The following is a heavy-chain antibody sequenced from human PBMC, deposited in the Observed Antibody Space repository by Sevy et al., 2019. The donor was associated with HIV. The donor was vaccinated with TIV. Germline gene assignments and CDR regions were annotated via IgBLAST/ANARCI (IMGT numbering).Heavy chain of an antibody. V-gene: IGHV3-23*01. CDR3: AKDPLNIAARFDY. CDR2: ISGRGGFT. D-gene: IGHD6-6*01. CDR1: GFIFSGSA. Sequence: GGSLRLSCAASGFIFSGSAMSWVRQAPGKGLEWVASISGRGGFTYYADSVKGRLTISRDNFKNTVDLEMKSLRAEDTAVYYCAKDPLNIAARFDYWGQGTLVTVSS. J-gene: IGHJ4*02.